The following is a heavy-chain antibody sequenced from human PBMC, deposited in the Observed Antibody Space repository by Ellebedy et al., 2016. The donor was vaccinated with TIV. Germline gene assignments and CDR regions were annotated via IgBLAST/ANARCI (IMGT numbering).Heavy chain of an antibody. J-gene: IGHJ4*02. CDR2: INHSGST. D-gene: IGHD3-10*01. V-gene: IGHV4-34*01. CDR3: ARLGELYFDY. CDR1: GGSFSGYY. Sequence: MPSETLSLTCAVYGGSFSGYYWSWIRQPPGKGLEWIGEINHSGSTNYNPSLKSRVTISVDTSKNQFSLKLSSVTAADTAVYYCARLGELYFDYWGQGTLVTVSS.